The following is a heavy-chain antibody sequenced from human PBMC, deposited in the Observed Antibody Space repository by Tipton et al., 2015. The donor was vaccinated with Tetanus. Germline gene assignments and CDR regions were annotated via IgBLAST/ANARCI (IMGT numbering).Heavy chain of an antibody. D-gene: IGHD3-10*01. CDR2: ISGSGDST. CDR3: AKSRASSHYRGAFEI. V-gene: IGHV3-23*01. J-gene: IGHJ3*02. Sequence: SLRLSCAASGFTFSDYAMNWVRQAPGKGLEWVSGISGSGDSTYYADSVKGRFTISRDNSKLYLQMNSLRAEDRAVYYCAKSRASSHYRGAFEIWGQGTMVTVSS. CDR1: GFTFSDYA.